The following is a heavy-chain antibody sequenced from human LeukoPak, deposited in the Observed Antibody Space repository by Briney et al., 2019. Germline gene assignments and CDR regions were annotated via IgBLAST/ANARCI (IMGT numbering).Heavy chain of an antibody. CDR2: MSYDGSNK. D-gene: IGHD4/OR15-4a*01. V-gene: IGHV3-30*04. CDR1: GSTFSSYA. J-gene: IGHJ4*02. Sequence: GGSLRLSCAASGSTFSSYAMHWVRQAPGKGLEWVAVMSYDGSNKYYADSVKGRFTISRDNSKNTLYLQMNSLRAEDTAVYYCARDSPNDYWGQGTLVTVSS. CDR3: ARDSPNDY.